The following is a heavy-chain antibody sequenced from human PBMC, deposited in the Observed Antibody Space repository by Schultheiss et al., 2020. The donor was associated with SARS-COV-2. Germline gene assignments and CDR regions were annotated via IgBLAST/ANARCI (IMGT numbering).Heavy chain of an antibody. J-gene: IGHJ6*02. Sequence: GGSLRLSCAASGFTFSSYAMSWVRQAPGKGLEWVAVISYDGSNKYYADSVKGRFTISRDNSKNTLYLQMNSLRAEDTAVYYCARALPSIAVAGPAYYFYGMDVWGQGTTVTVSS. CDR3: ARALPSIAVAGPAYYFYGMDV. D-gene: IGHD6-19*01. CDR1: GFTFSSYA. CDR2: ISYDGSNK. V-gene: IGHV3-30*01.